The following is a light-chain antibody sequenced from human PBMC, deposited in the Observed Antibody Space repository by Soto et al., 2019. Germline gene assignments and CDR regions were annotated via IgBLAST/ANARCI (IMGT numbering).Light chain of an antibody. CDR1: QDINKF. Sequence: DIQMTQSPSSLSSSVGDRVTITCQASQDINKFLNWYQQKPGKAPKLLIYDASNLETGVPSRFSGSGSGTDFTFTISSLQPEDIATYYCQQYDNLPTFGQGTRLEIK. CDR2: DAS. J-gene: IGKJ5*01. CDR3: QQYDNLPT. V-gene: IGKV1-33*01.